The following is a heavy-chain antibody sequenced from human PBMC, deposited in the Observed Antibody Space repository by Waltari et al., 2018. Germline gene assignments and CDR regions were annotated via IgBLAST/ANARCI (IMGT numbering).Heavy chain of an antibody. CDR1: GGSISSGGYP. J-gene: IGHJ6*03. CDR2: IYHSGST. CDR3: ARGHSNPYYYYYMDV. Sequence: QLQLQESGSGLVKPSQTLSLTCAVSGGSISSGGYPWSWIRQPPGKGLEWIGYIYHSGSTYYNPSLKSRVTISVDRSKNQFSLKLSSVTAADTAVYYCARGHSNPYYYYYMDVWGKGTTVTVSS. D-gene: IGHD4-4*01. V-gene: IGHV4-30-2*01.